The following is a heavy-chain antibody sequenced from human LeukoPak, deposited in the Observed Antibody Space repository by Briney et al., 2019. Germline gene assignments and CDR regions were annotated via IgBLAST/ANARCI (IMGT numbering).Heavy chain of an antibody. CDR2: INPNRGGT. Sequence: GASVKVSCKASGYTFTCYYMHWVRQAPGQGLEWMGWINPNRGGTNYAQKFQGRVTMTRDTSISTAYMELSRLRSDDTAVYYCARCRVRLLWFGELVYWGQGTLVTVSS. J-gene: IGHJ4*02. CDR1: GYTFTCYY. V-gene: IGHV1-2*02. D-gene: IGHD3-10*01. CDR3: ARCRVRLLWFGELVY.